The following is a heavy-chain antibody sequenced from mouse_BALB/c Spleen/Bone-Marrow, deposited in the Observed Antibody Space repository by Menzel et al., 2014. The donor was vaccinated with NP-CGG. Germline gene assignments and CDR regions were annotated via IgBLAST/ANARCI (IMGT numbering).Heavy chain of an antibody. CDR3: ARQDGFDY. J-gene: IGHJ2*01. CDR2: ISSGGSYT. CDR1: GFTFSNYA. Sequence: EVNVVESGGGLVKPGGSLKLSCAASGFTFSNYAMSWVRQTPEKRLEGVAIISSGGSYTYYPDSVKGRFTISRDNAKTILYLQMSSLRSEDTAMYYCARQDGFDYWGQGTTLTVSS. D-gene: IGHD2-3*01. V-gene: IGHV5-9-3*01.